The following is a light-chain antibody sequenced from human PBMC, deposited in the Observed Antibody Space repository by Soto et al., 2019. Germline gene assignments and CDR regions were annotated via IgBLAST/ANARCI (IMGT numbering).Light chain of an antibody. J-gene: IGKJ5*01. CDR1: QNISDK. V-gene: IGKV3-20*01. CDR2: GAS. Sequence: IVMTQSPGTLSVSPGERATLSCRASQNISDKVGWYQQKPGQAPRLLIYGASSRATGIPDRFSGTGSETDFTLTISRLEPEDFAVYYCQQYENSPVTFGQGTRLEIK. CDR3: QQYENSPVT.